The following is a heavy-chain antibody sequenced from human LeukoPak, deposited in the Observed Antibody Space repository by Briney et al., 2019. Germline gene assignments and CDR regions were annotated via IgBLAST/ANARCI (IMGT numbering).Heavy chain of an antibody. CDR3: AKDSTGGY. V-gene: IGHV3-23*01. Sequence: GESLKISCKGSGYSFTSYWIGWVRQAPGKGLEWVSAISGSGGSTYYADSVKGRFTISRDNSKNTLYLQMNSLRAEDTAVYYCAKDSTGGYWGQGTLVTVSS. CDR1: GYSFTSYW. J-gene: IGHJ4*02. CDR2: ISGSGGST.